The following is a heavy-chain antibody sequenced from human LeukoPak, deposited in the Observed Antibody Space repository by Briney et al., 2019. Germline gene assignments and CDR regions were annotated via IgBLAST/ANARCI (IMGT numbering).Heavy chain of an antibody. J-gene: IGHJ4*02. Sequence: GGSLRLSCAASGFTFSTRWMTWLRQATGKGLEWVANIKQDGSERYYVDSVKGRFTISRDNAKSSLYLQMNSLRAEDTAVYYCAKSLVVVNDPPDYWGQGTLVTVSS. D-gene: IGHD2-21*01. CDR2: IKQDGSER. V-gene: IGHV3-7*01. CDR1: GFTFSTRW. CDR3: AKSLVVVNDPPDY.